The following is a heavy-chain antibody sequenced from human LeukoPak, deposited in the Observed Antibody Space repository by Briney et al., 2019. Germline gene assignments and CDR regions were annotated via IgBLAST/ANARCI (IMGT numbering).Heavy chain of an antibody. CDR3: ARGFDSKSTYFDY. D-gene: IGHD5-12*01. CDR2: ISYSGST. V-gene: IGHV4-59*01. J-gene: IGHJ4*02. CDR1: GGSITSYY. Sequence: SETLSLTCTVSGGSITSYYWNWIRQPSGKGLEWIGYISYSGSTKYNPSRKSLVTISLDTSKNQFSLKVRSVTAADTAVYYCARGFDSKSTYFDYWGQGTLVTVSS.